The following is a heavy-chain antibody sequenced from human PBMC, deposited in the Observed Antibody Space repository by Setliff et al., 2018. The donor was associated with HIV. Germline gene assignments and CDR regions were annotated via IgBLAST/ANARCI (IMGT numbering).Heavy chain of an antibody. Sequence: GASVKVSCKASGYTFTSYAMHWVRQAPGQRLEWMGWINAGNGIANYAQKFQGRVTITADESTSTAYMELSSLRPEDTAVYYCASPTAIPHWGQGTLVTVSS. CDR1: GYTFTSYA. D-gene: IGHD2-21*02. CDR3: ASPTAIPH. V-gene: IGHV1-3*01. J-gene: IGHJ4*02. CDR2: INAGNGIA.